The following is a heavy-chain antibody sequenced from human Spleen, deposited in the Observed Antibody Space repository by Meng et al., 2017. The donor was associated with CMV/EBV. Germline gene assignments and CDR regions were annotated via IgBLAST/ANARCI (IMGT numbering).Heavy chain of an antibody. Sequence: GGPLRLSCAASGFTFSSFAMHWVRQAPGKGLDWVAVISYDGRQKYYADSVKGRFTISRDNSRNTLYLQMDRLRTEDTALYYCARDQGSGSDPIGANYWYYGMDVWGQGATVTVSS. J-gene: IGHJ6*02. V-gene: IGHV3-30*04. CDR3: ARDQGSGSDPIGANYWYYGMDV. D-gene: IGHD4-17*01. CDR2: ISYDGRQK. CDR1: GFTFSSFA.